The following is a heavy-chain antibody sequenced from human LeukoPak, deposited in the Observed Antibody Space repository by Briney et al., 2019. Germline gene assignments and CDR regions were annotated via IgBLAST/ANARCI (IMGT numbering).Heavy chain of an antibody. CDR1: GFTFSTYG. J-gene: IGHJ4*02. CDR3: ARRIQGMAPYYFDY. Sequence: GGSLRLSCTASGFTFSTYGMHWARQAPGKGRVWVSRINSDGGSTSYADSVKGRFTISRDNAKNTLYLQMNSLRAEDTAVYYCARRIQGMAPYYFDYWGQGTLVTVSS. D-gene: IGHD5-24*01. CDR2: INSDGGST. V-gene: IGHV3-74*01.